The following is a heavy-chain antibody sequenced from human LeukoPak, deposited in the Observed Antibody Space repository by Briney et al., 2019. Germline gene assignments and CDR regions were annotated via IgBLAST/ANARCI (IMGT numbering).Heavy chain of an antibody. CDR3: ARGVGAVSNIDY. Sequence: GGSLRLSCAASGFTVSSNYMSWVRQAPGKGQEWVSIIYSGGSTYYADSVKGRFTISRHNSKNTLYLQMNSLRAEDTAVYYCARGVGAVSNIDYRGQGTLVTVSS. V-gene: IGHV3-53*04. CDR1: GFTVSSNY. CDR2: IYSGGST. J-gene: IGHJ4*02. D-gene: IGHD2/OR15-2a*01.